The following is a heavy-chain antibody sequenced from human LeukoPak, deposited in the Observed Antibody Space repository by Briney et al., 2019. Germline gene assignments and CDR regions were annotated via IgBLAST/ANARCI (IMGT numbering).Heavy chain of an antibody. CDR1: GFTFSSYA. D-gene: IGHD3-22*01. CDR3: AKTGDSSGYYLDY. CDR2: ISGSGGST. V-gene: IGHV3-23*01. Sequence: GGSLRLPCAASGFTFSSYAMSWVRQAPGKGLEWVSAISGSGGSTYYADSVKGRFTISRDNSKNTLYLQMNSLRAEDTAVYYCAKTGDSSGYYLDYWGQGTLVTVSS. J-gene: IGHJ4*02.